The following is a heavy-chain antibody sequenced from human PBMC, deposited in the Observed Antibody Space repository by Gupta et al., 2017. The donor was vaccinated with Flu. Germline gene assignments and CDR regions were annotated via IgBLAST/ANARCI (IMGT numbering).Heavy chain of an antibody. D-gene: IGHD3-9*01. J-gene: IGHJ4*02. CDR3: AREVGYDVLLGYVDY. CDR2: ISSSGSTT. Sequence: EVQLVESGGRLVQPGGSLRLSCPASGFTFSSYEMIWVRQAPGKGLEWVASISSSGSTTYADSVKGRFTISRDNAEKSLHLQMNSLRGEDTALYYCAREVGYDVLLGYVDYWGQGTLVSVSS. V-gene: IGHV3-48*03. CDR1: GFTFSSYE.